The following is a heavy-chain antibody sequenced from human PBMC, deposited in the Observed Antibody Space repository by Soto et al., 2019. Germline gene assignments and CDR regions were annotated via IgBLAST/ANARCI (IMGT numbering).Heavy chain of an antibody. CDR3: ARTAVAPDAFDI. V-gene: IGHV3-21*01. CDR1: GFTFSSYS. CDR2: ISSSSSYI. J-gene: IGHJ3*02. D-gene: IGHD6-19*01. Sequence: EVQLVESGGGLVKPGGSLKLSCAAPGFTFSSYSMNWVRQAPGKGLEWVSSISSSSSYIYYADSVKGRFTISRDNAKNSLYLQMNSLRAEDTAVYYCARTAVAPDAFDIWGQGTMVTVSS.